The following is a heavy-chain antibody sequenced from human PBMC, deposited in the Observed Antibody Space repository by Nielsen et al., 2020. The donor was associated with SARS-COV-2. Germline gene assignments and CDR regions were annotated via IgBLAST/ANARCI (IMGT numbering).Heavy chain of an antibody. CDR1: GFTFSSYG. Sequence: GSLRLSCAASGFTFSSYGMHWVRQAPGKGLEWVAVIWYDGSNKYYADSVKGRFTISRDNSKNTLYLQMNSLRAEDTAVYYCARERVVTPYYYYYGMDVWGQGTTVTVSS. CDR2: IWYDGSNK. J-gene: IGHJ6*02. CDR3: ARERVVTPYYYYYGMDV. D-gene: IGHD4-23*01. V-gene: IGHV3-33*01.